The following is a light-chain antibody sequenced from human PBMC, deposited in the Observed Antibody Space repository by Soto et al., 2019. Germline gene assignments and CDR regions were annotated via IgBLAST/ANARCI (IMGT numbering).Light chain of an antibody. CDR2: DSS. Sequence: EIEFTHSPATLSFSPGQTATLSCRASQNVAKFLAWYQQRPGQPPRLLIFDSSNRATGVPVRFSGSGSGTVFTLTIGSLEPEDSAVYYCQQRKNWPPITFGQGTRLEIK. J-gene: IGKJ5*01. V-gene: IGKV3-11*01. CDR1: QNVAKF. CDR3: QQRKNWPPIT.